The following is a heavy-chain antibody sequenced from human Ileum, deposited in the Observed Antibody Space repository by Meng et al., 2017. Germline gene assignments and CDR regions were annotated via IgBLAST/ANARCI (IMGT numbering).Heavy chain of an antibody. Sequence: QGRTQQSAPGLVNPSETLFPTCTVSGGSISSYYWSWLRQPAGKGLGWIGRIYPSGSTNYNPSLKSRVTMSVDTSKNQFSLKLSSVTAADTAVYYCARDVVPTVTYYYNWFDPWGQGTLVTVSS. CDR1: GGSISSYY. CDR3: ARDVVPTVTYYYNWFDP. CDR2: IYPSGST. V-gene: IGHV4-4*07. D-gene: IGHD4-17*01. J-gene: IGHJ5*02.